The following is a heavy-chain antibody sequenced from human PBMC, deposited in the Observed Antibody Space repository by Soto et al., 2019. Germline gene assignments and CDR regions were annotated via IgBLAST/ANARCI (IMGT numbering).Heavy chain of an antibody. D-gene: IGHD3-3*01. V-gene: IGHV4-39*01. CDR1: GGSISSSSYY. Sequence: QLQLQESGPGLVKPSETLSLTCTVSGGSISSSSYYWGWIRQPPGKGLEWIGSIYYSGSTYYNPSLKNRVPITVDPSKTHSSLNQNSVPAADTAVYYYARHASSHDYDFCTGYYTVPVVYVDHWGQGTLVTVSS. J-gene: IGHJ4*02. CDR2: IYYSGST. CDR3: ARHASSHDYDFCTGYYTVPVVYVDH.